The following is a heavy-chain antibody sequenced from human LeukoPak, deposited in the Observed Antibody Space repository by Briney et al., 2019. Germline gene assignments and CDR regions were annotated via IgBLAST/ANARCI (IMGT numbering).Heavy chain of an antibody. V-gene: IGHV1-8*01. CDR2: MSPNSGNT. J-gene: IGHJ4*02. CDR3: VRGPPNWGFDY. CDR1: GHTFTSYD. Sequence: ASVKVSCKVSGHTFTSYDINWVRQATGQGLEWMGWMSPNSGNTGYAQKFQGRVTMTRDTSISTAYMELTSLRSEDTAVYYCVRGPPNWGFDYWGQGTLVTVSS. D-gene: IGHD7-27*01.